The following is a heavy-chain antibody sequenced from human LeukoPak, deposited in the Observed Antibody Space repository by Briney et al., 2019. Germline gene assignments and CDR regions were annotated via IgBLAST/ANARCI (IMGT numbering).Heavy chain of an antibody. J-gene: IGHJ6*03. CDR2: IYTSGST. Sequence: SETLSLTCAVSGDSISSYYWSWIRQPAGKGLEWIGRIYTSGSTNYNPSLKGRVTISVDKSKNQFSLKLSSVTAADTAVYYCARDRTTVTTYYSYSYMDVWGKGTTVTVSS. CDR1: GDSISSYY. V-gene: IGHV4-4*07. D-gene: IGHD4-17*01. CDR3: ARDRTTVTTYYSYSYMDV.